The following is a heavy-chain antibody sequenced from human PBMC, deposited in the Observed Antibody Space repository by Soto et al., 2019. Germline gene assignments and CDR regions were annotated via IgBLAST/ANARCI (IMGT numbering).Heavy chain of an antibody. CDR3: ARGGRLYNWFDP. CDR1: GGSISSYY. J-gene: IGHJ5*02. V-gene: IGHV4-59*08. D-gene: IGHD6-6*01. Sequence: QVQLQESGPGLVKPSETLSLTCTVSGGSISSYYWSWIRQPPGKGLEWIGYIYYSGSTNYTPSLKSRVTISVDTSTNQFSLKLSSVTAANTAVYYCARGGRLYNWFDPWGQGTLVTVSS. CDR2: IYYSGST.